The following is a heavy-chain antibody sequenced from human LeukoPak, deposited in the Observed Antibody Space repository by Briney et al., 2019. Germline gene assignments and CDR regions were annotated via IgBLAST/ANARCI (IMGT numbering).Heavy chain of an antibody. V-gene: IGHV1-46*01. CDR3: ARGWGSSAFDY. CDR2: INPSGGST. D-gene: IGHD6-25*01. J-gene: IGHJ4*02. Sequence: ASVKVSCKASGYTFTSYGISWVRQAPGQGLEWMGIINPSGGSTSYAQKFQGRVTMTRDTSTSTVYMELSSLRSEDTAVYYCARGWGSSAFDYWGQGTLVTVSS. CDR1: GYTFTSYG.